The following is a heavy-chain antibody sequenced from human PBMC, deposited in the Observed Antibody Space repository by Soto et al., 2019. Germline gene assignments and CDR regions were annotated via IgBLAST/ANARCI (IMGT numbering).Heavy chain of an antibody. CDR3: ARLVASETGYGMDV. V-gene: IGHV3-21*06. CDR1: GFIFSSHN. D-gene: IGHD3-9*01. Sequence: DVQLVESGGGLVKPGGSLRLSCAASGFIFSSHNMNWVRQAPGKGLEWVSSITGSSSYIFYADSLKGRFTISRDNAKNTVYLQMNSLRAEDTGVYYCARLVASETGYGMDVWGQGTTVTVSS. J-gene: IGHJ6*02. CDR2: ITGSSSYI.